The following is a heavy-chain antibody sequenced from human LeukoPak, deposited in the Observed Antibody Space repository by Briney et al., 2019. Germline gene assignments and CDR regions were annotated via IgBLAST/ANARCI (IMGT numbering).Heavy chain of an antibody. CDR1: GFTFSSYG. D-gene: IGHD3-3*01. V-gene: IGHV3-30*02. Sequence: RPGGSLRLSCAASGFTFSSYGMHWVRQAPGKGLEWVAFIRYDGSNKYYADSVKGRFTISRDNSKNTLYLQMNSLRAEDTAVYYCAKDHYDFWSGPTQDAFDIWGQGTMVTVSS. J-gene: IGHJ3*02. CDR2: IRYDGSNK. CDR3: AKDHYDFWSGPTQDAFDI.